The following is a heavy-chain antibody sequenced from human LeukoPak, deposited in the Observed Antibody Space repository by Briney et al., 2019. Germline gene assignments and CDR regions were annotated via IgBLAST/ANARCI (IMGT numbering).Heavy chain of an antibody. CDR3: AREGDHDAFDI. J-gene: IGHJ3*02. CDR1: GLTFSSYS. Sequence: GGSLRLSCAASGLTFSSYSMNWVRQAPGKGLEWVSSISSSSSYIYYADSVKGRFTISRDNAKNSLYLQMNSLRAEDTAVYYCAREGDHDAFDIWGQGTMVTVSS. CDR2: ISSSSSYI. D-gene: IGHD2-21*02. V-gene: IGHV3-21*01.